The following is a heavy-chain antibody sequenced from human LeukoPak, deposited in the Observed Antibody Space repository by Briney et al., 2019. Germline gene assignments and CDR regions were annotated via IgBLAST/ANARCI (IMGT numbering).Heavy chain of an antibody. D-gene: IGHD2-8*01. J-gene: IGHJ4*02. CDR1: GGSISSYY. Sequence: PSETLSLTCTVSGGSISSYYWSWIRQPPGKGLEWIGYIYYSGSTNYNPSLKSRVTISVDTSKNQFSLKLSSVTAADTAVYYCARGYCTNGVCYEIDYWGQGTLVTVSS. CDR3: ARGYCTNGVCYEIDY. V-gene: IGHV4-59*01. CDR2: IYYSGST.